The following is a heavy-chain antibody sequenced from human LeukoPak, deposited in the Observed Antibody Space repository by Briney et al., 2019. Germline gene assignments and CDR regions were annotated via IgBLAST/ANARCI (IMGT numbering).Heavy chain of an antibody. CDR3: ACAMGYGSGFNRFDP. CDR2: ISAYNGKT. V-gene: IGHV1-18*04. J-gene: IGHJ5*02. Sequence: VKVSCLACGYTFTSYGISWVRPAPGQGLEGMGWISAYNGKTKYAQKLQGRVTMTTDTSTSTAYMELKSLRSNDTAVYYCACAMGYGSGFNRFDPWGQGTLVTVSS. CDR1: GYTFTSYG. D-gene: IGHD3-10*01.